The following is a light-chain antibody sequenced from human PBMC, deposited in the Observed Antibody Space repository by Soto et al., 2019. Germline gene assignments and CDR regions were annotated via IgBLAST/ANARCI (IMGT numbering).Light chain of an antibody. CDR3: QEYNSYSRT. Sequence: DIQMTQSPSTLYASVGDRVIITCRASQSVNNWLAWYQQKTGKAPKLLIYKASTLESGVPSRFSGSGCGTEFTLTISSLQPEYFPTYWCQEYNSYSRTFGQGTKVEIK. CDR2: KAS. CDR1: QSVNNW. V-gene: IGKV1-5*03. J-gene: IGKJ1*01.